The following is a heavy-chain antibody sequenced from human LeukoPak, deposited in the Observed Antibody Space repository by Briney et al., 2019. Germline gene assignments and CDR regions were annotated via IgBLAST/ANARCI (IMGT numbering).Heavy chain of an antibody. D-gene: IGHD6-6*01. CDR3: AKDLGIAACRGFHY. CDR1: GFTINTYA. Sequence: PGGSLSLSCAAAGFTINTYAMSWVRPAPGKGLEWGSAISGSGGSTHDADSVKGRYTIPRDNSKNTLYRQMNSLSAEHTAVYYCAKDLGIAACRGFHYWGQGTLVTVPS. V-gene: IGHV3-23*01. J-gene: IGHJ4*02. CDR2: ISGSGGST.